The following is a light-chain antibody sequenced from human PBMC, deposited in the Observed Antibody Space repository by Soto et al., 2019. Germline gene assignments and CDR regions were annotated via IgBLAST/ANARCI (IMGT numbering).Light chain of an antibody. CDR2: DES. V-gene: IGKV1-33*01. Sequence: DIQMTQSSSSLSASLGDRVTITCQASQDISNYLNWDQQKPGKAPKLLIYDESNLETGVPSRFSGSGSGTDFTFTISSLQPEDIATYYCQQYDNLPLTFGGGTKVDNK. J-gene: IGKJ4*01. CDR1: QDISNY. CDR3: QQYDNLPLT.